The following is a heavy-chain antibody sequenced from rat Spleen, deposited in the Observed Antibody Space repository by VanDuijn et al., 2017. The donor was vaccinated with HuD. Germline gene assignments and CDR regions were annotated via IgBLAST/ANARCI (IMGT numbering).Heavy chain of an antibody. Sequence: EVQLVESGGGLVQPGRSLKLSCVASGFTFKNYWMTWVRQAPKKGLEWVATISTSGSRTYYPDSVKGRFTISRDNAKSSLYLQMNSLKSEDTATYYCARLGDTHYGYNPLDAWGQGASVTVSS. J-gene: IGHJ4*01. CDR2: ISTSGSRT. CDR3: ARLGDTHYGYNPLDA. D-gene: IGHD1-9*01. CDR1: GFTFKNYW. V-gene: IGHV5-31*01.